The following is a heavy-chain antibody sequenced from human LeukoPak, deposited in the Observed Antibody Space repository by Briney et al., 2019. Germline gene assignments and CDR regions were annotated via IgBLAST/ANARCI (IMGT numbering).Heavy chain of an antibody. D-gene: IGHD2-15*01. V-gene: IGHV4-31*03. CDR2: IYYSGST. CDR3: ARDRGIFIDY. J-gene: IGHJ4*02. Sequence: PSETLSLTCTVSGGSISSGGYYWSWIRQHPGKGLEWIGYIYYSGSTYYNPSLKSRVTISVDTSKNQSSPKLSSVTAADTAVYYCARDRGIFIDYWGQGTLVTVSS. CDR1: GGSISSGGYY.